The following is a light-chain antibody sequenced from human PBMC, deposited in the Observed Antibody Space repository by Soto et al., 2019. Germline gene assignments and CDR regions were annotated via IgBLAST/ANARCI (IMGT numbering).Light chain of an antibody. CDR3: QQRYSWPLT. Sequence: EIVLTQSPVTLSLSPGERATLSCRASQSVSSYLAWYQQKPGQAPRLLIFDASNRATGIPARFSGSGSGTDFTLTISSLEPEDFAVYYCQQRYSWPLTFGGGTKVEIK. CDR1: QSVSSY. J-gene: IGKJ4*01. CDR2: DAS. V-gene: IGKV3-11*01.